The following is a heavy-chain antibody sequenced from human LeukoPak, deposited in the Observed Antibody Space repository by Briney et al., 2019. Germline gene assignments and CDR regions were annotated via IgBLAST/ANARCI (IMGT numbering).Heavy chain of an antibody. Sequence: ASVKVSCKASGYTFTGYYMHWVRQAPGQGREWMGWINPNSGGTNYAQKFQGRVTMTRDTSISTAYMELSRLRSDDTAVYYCARVMVRGVITTLGYWGQGTLVTVSS. CDR2: INPNSGGT. CDR1: GYTFTGYY. D-gene: IGHD3-10*01. CDR3: ARVMVRGVITTLGY. J-gene: IGHJ4*02. V-gene: IGHV1-2*02.